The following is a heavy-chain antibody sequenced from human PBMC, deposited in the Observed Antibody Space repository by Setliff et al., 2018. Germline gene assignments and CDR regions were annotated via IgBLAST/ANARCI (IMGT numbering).Heavy chain of an antibody. J-gene: IGHJ5*02. V-gene: IGHV4-59*12. CDR2: VYYNGIT. D-gene: IGHD3-10*01. CDR3: ATDGPVLNGDYIS. Sequence: SETLSLTCTVSGGSLSTYYWSWIRQSPGRGLEYIGYVYYNGITYYNPSVKSRVTISVDKSKNQFSLSLRSVTAADTAVYYCATDGPVLNGDYISWGQGTLVTVSS. CDR1: GGSLSTYY.